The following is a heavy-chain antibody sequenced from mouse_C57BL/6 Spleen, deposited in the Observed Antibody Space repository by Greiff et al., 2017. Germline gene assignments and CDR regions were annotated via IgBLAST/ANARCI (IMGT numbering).Heavy chain of an antibody. CDR1: GYTFTSYW. V-gene: IGHV1-55*01. CDR2: IYPGSGST. Sequence: QVQLQQPGAELVKPGASVKMSCKASGYTFTSYWITWVKQRPGQGLEWIGEIYPGSGSTNYNEKFKSKATLTVDTSSSTAYMPLSSLTPEDSAVSYGARAGDYGPRRGAWFAYWGQGTLVTVSA. J-gene: IGHJ3*01. D-gene: IGHD1-1*02. CDR3: ARAGDYGPRRGAWFAY.